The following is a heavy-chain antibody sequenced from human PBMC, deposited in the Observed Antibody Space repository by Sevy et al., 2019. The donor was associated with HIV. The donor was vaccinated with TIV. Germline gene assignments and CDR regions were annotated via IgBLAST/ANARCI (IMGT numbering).Heavy chain of an antibody. V-gene: IGHV3-30*04. CDR2: ISYDGSNK. Sequence: GGSLRLSCAASGFTFSSYAMHWVRQAPGKGLEWVAVISYDGSNKYYADSVKGRFTISRDNSKNTLYLQMNSLRAEDTAVYYCARDLSLITMMPGGMDVWGQGTTVTVSS. CDR3: ARDLSLITMMPGGMDV. J-gene: IGHJ6*02. D-gene: IGHD3-22*01. CDR1: GFTFSSYA.